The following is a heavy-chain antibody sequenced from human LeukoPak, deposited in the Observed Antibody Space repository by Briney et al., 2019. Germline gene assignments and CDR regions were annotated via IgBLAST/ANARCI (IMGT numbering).Heavy chain of an antibody. CDR3: ATQSY. J-gene: IGHJ4*02. Sequence: GGSLRLSCAASGFTFDGYAMHWFRQAPGKGLEWVSGISWNSGSIGYADSVKGRFTISRDNAKNSLYLQMNSLRAEDTALYYCATQSYWGQGTLVTVSS. CDR2: ISWNSGSI. CDR1: GFTFDGYA. V-gene: IGHV3-9*01.